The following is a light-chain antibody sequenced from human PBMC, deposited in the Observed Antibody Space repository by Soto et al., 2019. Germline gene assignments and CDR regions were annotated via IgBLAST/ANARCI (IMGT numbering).Light chain of an antibody. CDR1: QSIGAW. CDR3: QQYNGYSYT. J-gene: IGKJ2*01. Sequence: DIPMTQSPSTMSASVGDRVTITCRASQSIGAWLAWYQQKSGKAPKLVIYKASSLETGVPSRFSGSGSGTEFTLTISSLQPDDFATYYCQQYNGYSYTFGQGTKLEIK. CDR2: KAS. V-gene: IGKV1-5*03.